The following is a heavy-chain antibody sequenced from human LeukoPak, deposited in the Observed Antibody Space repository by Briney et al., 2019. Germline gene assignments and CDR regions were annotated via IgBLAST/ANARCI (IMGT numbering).Heavy chain of an antibody. CDR2: INQDGSAR. CDR3: TTWVGAHFDF. V-gene: IGHV3-7*03. D-gene: IGHD1-26*01. CDR1: GFTFTTYY. Sequence: GGSLRLSCAASGFTFTTYYMFWVRQAPGKGLEWVANINQDGSARDYVDFVKGRFTISRDNAKNSLYLQMNSLRAEDTAVYFCTTWVGAHFDFWGQGTLVTVSS. J-gene: IGHJ4*02.